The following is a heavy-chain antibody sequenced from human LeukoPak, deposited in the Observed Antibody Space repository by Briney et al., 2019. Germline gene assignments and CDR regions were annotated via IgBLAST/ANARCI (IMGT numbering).Heavy chain of an antibody. CDR1: GYTFTGYY. J-gene: IGHJ4*02. D-gene: IGHD2-2*01. CDR3: ASVAVVSDFDY. Sequence: ASVKVSCKASGYTFTGYYMHWVRQAPGQGLEWMGRINPNNGGTNYAQKFQGRVTMTRDTSISTAYMELSRLRSDDTAVYYCASVAVVSDFDYWGQGTLVTVSS. V-gene: IGHV1-2*06. CDR2: INPNNGGT.